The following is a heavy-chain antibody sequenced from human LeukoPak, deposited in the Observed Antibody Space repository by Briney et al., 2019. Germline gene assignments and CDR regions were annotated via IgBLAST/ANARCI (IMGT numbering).Heavy chain of an antibody. V-gene: IGHV1-24*01. Sequence: APVKVSCKVSGYTLTELSMHWVRQAPGEGLEWMGGFDPEDGETIYAQKFQGRVTMTEDTSTDTAYMELSSLRSEDTAVYYCATAAAGTFYYYGMDVWGQGTTVTVSS. CDR1: GYTLTELS. CDR2: FDPEDGET. CDR3: ATAAAGTFYYYGMDV. D-gene: IGHD6-13*01. J-gene: IGHJ6*02.